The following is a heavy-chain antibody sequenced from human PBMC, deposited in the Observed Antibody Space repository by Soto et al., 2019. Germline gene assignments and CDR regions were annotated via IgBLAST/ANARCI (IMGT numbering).Heavy chain of an antibody. J-gene: IGHJ5*02. CDR2: ISYDGSNK. Sequence: AWGSLRLSCAASGFTFSSYGMHWVRQAPGKGLEWVAVISYDGSNKYYADSVKGRFTISRDNSKNTLYLQMNSLRAEDTAVYYSAKDRSYGYFWFDPWGQGTLVTVSS. D-gene: IGHD5-18*01. CDR3: AKDRSYGYFWFDP. V-gene: IGHV3-30*18. CDR1: GFTFSSYG.